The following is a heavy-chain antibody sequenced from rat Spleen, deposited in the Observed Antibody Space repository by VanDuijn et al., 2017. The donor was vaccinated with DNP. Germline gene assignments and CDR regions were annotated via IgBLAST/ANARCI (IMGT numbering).Heavy chain of an antibody. CDR1: GFIFSNYW. CDR2: ITNSGDSS. D-gene: IGHD3-8*01. J-gene: IGHJ2*01. Sequence: EVQLVESGGGPVQPGRSLKLSCVASGFIFSNYWMTWIRQAPGKGLAWVASITNSGDSSYYSASVKGRFSISRDNAKSTLYLQVNSLRSEDTATYYCTSNPHSRTAAPFDYWGQGVMVTVSS. CDR3: TSNPHSRTAAPFDY. V-gene: IGHV5-31*01.